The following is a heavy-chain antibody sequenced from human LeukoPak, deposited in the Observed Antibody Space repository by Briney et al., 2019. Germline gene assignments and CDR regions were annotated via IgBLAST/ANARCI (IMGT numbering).Heavy chain of an antibody. Sequence: GGSLRLSCAASGFTFGSSWMTWVRQAPGKGLEWVANIKEDGSEKYYVDSVKGRFTISRDNAKNSLYLQMNSLRAEDTAVYYCAREYYDFWSGGIDYWGQGTLVTVSS. J-gene: IGHJ4*02. CDR2: IKEDGSEK. V-gene: IGHV3-7*03. CDR1: GFTFGSSW. D-gene: IGHD3-3*01. CDR3: AREYYDFWSGGIDY.